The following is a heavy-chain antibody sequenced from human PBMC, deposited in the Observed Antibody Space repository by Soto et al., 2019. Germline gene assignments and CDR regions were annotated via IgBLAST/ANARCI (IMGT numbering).Heavy chain of an antibody. D-gene: IGHD4-17*01. CDR2: IYHSGST. Sequence: SETLSLTCAVSGGSISSGGYSWSWIRQPPGKGLEWIGYIYHSGSTYYNPSLKSRVTISVDRSKNQFSLKLSSVTAADTAVYYCASSHDYGDQYFQHWGQGTLVTVS. CDR3: ASSHDYGDQYFQH. J-gene: IGHJ1*01. CDR1: GGSISSGGYS. V-gene: IGHV4-30-2*01.